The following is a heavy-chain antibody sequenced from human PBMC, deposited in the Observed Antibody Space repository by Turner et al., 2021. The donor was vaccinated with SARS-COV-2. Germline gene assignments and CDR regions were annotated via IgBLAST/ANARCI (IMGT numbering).Heavy chain of an antibody. Sequence: QLQLQESDPGLVKPSETLFLTCTVSGGSISSSSYYWGWIRQPPGKGLEWIGNIYYSGSAYYNPSLKSRVTISVDPSKNQFSLKLTSVTAADTAVYYCARLMDTAMDYYGTDVWGQGTTVTVSS. CDR1: GGSISSSSYY. J-gene: IGHJ6*02. CDR2: IYYSGSA. D-gene: IGHD5-18*01. CDR3: ARLMDTAMDYYGTDV. V-gene: IGHV4-39*01.